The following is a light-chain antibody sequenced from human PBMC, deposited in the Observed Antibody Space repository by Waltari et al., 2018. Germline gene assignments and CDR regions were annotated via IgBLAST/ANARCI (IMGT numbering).Light chain of an antibody. V-gene: IGLV2-23*02. CDR2: DVS. Sequence: QSALTQPASVSGSPGQSITISCMGTSNDIGGYNFVSCYQQPPGTAPKLMIYDVSKRPSGVSNRFVGSKSGNTASLTISGLQAEDEADYYCCSYVGGGTLIFGGGTNVTVL. J-gene: IGLJ2*01. CDR1: SNDIGGYNF. CDR3: CSYVGGGTLI.